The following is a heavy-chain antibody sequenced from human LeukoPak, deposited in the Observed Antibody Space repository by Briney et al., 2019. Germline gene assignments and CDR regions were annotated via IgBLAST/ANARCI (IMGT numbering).Heavy chain of an antibody. Sequence: SETLSLTCTVSGGSISTSNYYWGWIRQPPGKGLEWIGNIFYSGSTYYSPSLRSRVTISLDTSKNQFSLKLSSVTAADTAVYYCARHTEWELRLDYWGQGTLVTVSS. J-gene: IGHJ4*02. CDR1: GGSISTSNYY. V-gene: IGHV4-39*01. D-gene: IGHD1-26*01. CDR3: ARHTEWELRLDY. CDR2: IFYSGST.